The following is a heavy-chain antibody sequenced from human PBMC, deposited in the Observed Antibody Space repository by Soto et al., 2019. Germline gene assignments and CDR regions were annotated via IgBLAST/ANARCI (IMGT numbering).Heavy chain of an antibody. CDR2: IRTTGST. V-gene: IGHV3-53*01. CDR3: ARISMMDV. Sequence: EVQLVEYGGGLVQPGGSLRLSCAASGFAVSNHYMNWVRQAPGKGLEWVSIIRTTGSTYYADSVKGRFTISRDNSKNTVSLEMNSLRVEDTAVYYCARISMMDVWGQGTTVIVSS. J-gene: IGHJ6*02. CDR1: GFAVSNHY.